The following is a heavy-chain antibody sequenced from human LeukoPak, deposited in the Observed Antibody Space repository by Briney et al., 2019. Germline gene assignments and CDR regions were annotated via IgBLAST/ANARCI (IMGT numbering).Heavy chain of an antibody. D-gene: IGHD3-3*01. CDR2: ISSSSSTI. CDR1: GFTFSSYS. J-gene: IGHJ5*02. CDR3: AAHYDFWSGHTLGFDP. V-gene: IGHV3-48*01. Sequence: PGGSLRLSCAASGFTFSSYSRKWVRQAPGKGLEWVSYISSSSSTIYYADSVKGRFTISRDNAKNSLYLQMNSLRAEDTAVYYCAAHYDFWSGHTLGFDPWGQGTLVTVSS.